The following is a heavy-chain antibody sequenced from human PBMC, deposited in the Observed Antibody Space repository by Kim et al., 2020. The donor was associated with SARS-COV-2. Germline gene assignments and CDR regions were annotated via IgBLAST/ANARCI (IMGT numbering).Heavy chain of an antibody. D-gene: IGHD6-19*01. Sequence: GKGRFTISRDNSKKTLYLQMNSLRAEDTAVYYCARGSGFIAVAGPQPGDYWGQGTLVTVSS. J-gene: IGHJ4*02. CDR3: ARGSGFIAVAGPQPGDY. V-gene: IGHV3-30*01.